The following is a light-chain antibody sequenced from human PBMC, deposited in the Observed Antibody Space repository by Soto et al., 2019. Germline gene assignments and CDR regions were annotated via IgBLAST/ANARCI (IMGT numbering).Light chain of an antibody. CDR1: SEHSSYA. J-gene: IGLJ1*01. CDR3: QTWVNGTQSYV. CDR2: VNSDGTH. V-gene: IGLV4-69*02. Sequence: QLVLTQSPSASASLGASVKLTCTLTSEHSSYAIAWHQQQPEKGPRYLMKVNSDGTHSKGDGIPDRFSGSSSGAERYHTISSLLSDYEADYDCQTWVNGTQSYVFGTGTKLTVL.